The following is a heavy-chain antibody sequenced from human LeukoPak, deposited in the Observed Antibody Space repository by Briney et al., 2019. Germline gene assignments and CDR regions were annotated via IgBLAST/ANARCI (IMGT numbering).Heavy chain of an antibody. Sequence: GGSLRLSCAASGFTFSSYAMHWVRQALGKGLEWVAVISYDGSDKYYADSVKGRFTISRDNSKNTLYLQMNSLRAEDTALYYCARDTRGSYNYYYYMDVWGKGTTVTVSS. CDR1: GFTFSSYA. D-gene: IGHD1-26*01. V-gene: IGHV3-30*04. J-gene: IGHJ6*03. CDR3: ARDTRGSYNYYYYMDV. CDR2: ISYDGSDK.